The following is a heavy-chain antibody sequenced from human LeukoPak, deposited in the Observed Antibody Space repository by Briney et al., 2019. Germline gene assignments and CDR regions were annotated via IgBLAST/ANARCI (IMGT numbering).Heavy chain of an antibody. D-gene: IGHD3-22*01. J-gene: IGHJ6*02. V-gene: IGHV3-23*01. CDR2: ISGSGDST. Sequence: PGGSLRLSCAASGFTFSSYAVSWVRQAPGKGLEWVSAISGSGDSTYYADSVRGRFTISRDNSKNTLYLQMNSLRAGDTAVYYCAKDSTMSGSYYGMDVWGQGTTVTVSS. CDR1: GFTFSSYA. CDR3: AKDSTMSGSYYGMDV.